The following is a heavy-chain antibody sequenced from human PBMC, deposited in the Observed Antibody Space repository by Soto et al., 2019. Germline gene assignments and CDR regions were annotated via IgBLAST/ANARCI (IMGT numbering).Heavy chain of an antibody. Sequence: EVQLLESGGGLVQPGGSLRLSCAASGFTFSSYAMSWVRQAPGKGLAWVSAIRGSGGSTYYADSVKGRFTISRDNSKNTLYLQMNSLRAEDTAVYYCAKALGYCSSTSCPPFDYWGQGTLVTVSS. CDR1: GFTFSSYA. D-gene: IGHD2-2*01. CDR3: AKALGYCSSTSCPPFDY. J-gene: IGHJ4*02. CDR2: IRGSGGST. V-gene: IGHV3-23*01.